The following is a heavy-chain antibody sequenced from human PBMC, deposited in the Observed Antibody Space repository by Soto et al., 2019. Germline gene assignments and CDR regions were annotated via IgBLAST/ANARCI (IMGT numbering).Heavy chain of an antibody. CDR1: GFTFSSYA. CDR2: ISGSGDST. Sequence: EVQLLESGGGLVQPGGSLRLSCAASGFTFSSYAMRWVRQAPGKGLEWVSAISGSGDSTYYVDSVKGRFTTSRDNSKNTLYLQLNSLRAEDTAVYYCARPGSGSYYDYWGQGTLVTVSS. CDR3: ARPGSGSYYDY. V-gene: IGHV3-23*01. D-gene: IGHD1-26*01. J-gene: IGHJ4*02.